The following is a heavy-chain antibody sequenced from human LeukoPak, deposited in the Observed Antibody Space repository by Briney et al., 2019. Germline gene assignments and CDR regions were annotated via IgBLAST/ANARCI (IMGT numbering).Heavy chain of an antibody. Sequence: GGSLRLSCAASGFTFSSYWMSWVRQAPGKGLEWVANIKQVGSEKYYVDSVKGGFTTSRDNAKNSLYLQMNSLRAEDTAVYYCAREYCSGGSCYHDYWGQGTLVTVSS. CDR2: IKQVGSEK. CDR1: GFTFSSYW. V-gene: IGHV3-7*01. CDR3: AREYCSGGSCYHDY. D-gene: IGHD2-15*01. J-gene: IGHJ4*02.